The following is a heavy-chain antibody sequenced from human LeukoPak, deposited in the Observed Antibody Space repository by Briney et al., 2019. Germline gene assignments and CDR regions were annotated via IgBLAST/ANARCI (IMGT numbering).Heavy chain of an antibody. V-gene: IGHV3-23*01. D-gene: IGHD3-3*01. Sequence: GGSLRLSCAASGFTFSSYAMSWVRQAPGKGLEWVSAISGSGGSTYYSESVKGRFTISRDNSKNTLFLQMGSLRPDDTALYYCATWAATLLGTDHWGQGTLVTVSS. J-gene: IGHJ5*02. CDR1: GFTFSSYA. CDR2: ISGSGGST. CDR3: ATWAATLLGTDH.